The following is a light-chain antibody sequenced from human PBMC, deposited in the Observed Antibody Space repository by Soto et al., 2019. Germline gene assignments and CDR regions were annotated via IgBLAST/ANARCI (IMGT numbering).Light chain of an antibody. V-gene: IGKV3D-20*02. CDR2: GAS. CDR1: QSVSNNY. CDR3: QQRSNWPQIT. J-gene: IGKJ5*01. Sequence: EIVLTQSPGTLSLSPGERAALSCRASQSVSNNYLAWYQQKPGQAPRLLIYGASTRATDIPARFSGSGSGTDFTLTISNLQSEDFAVYYCQQRSNWPQITFGQGTRLEI.